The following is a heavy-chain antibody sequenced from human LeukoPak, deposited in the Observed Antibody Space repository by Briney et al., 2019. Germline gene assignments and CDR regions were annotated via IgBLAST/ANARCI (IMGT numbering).Heavy chain of an antibody. D-gene: IGHD4-17*01. V-gene: IGHV4-59*01. CDR3: ARASDYGDHGGHYYYYGVDV. Sequence: SETLSLTCTVSGGSISSYYWSWIRQPPRKGLEWVGYGYYCESTNSNPSLSSRVTISVDTSKSQFSLNLISVTAADTAVYYCARASDYGDHGGHYYYYGVDVWGQGTTVTVSS. CDR2: GYYCEST. CDR1: GGSISSYY. J-gene: IGHJ6*02.